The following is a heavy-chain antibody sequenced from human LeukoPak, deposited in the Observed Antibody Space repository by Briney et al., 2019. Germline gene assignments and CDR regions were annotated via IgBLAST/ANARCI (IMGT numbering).Heavy chain of an antibody. CDR1: GFTFSSYS. D-gene: IGHD3-9*01. Sequence: GGSLRLSCAASGFTFSSYSMNWVRQAPGKGLEWVSSISSSSSYIYYADSVKGRFTISRDNAKNSLYPQMNSLRAEDTAVYYCARDLSVRYFDWTPFGDAFDIWGQGTMVTVSS. V-gene: IGHV3-21*01. CDR3: ARDLSVRYFDWTPFGDAFDI. J-gene: IGHJ3*02. CDR2: ISSSSSYI.